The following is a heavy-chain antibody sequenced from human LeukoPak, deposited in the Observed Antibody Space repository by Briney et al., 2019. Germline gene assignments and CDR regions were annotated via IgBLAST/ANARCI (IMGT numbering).Heavy chain of an antibody. V-gene: IGHV4-34*01. CDR2: INHSGST. CDR3: ATEPGYCSGGRCYGGWFDP. J-gene: IGHJ5*02. D-gene: IGHD2-15*01. CDR1: GGSFSGYY. Sequence: PSETLSLTCAVYGGSFSGYYWSWIRQPPGKGLGWIGEINHSGSTNYNPSLKSRVTISVDTSKNQFSLKLSSVTAADTAVYYCATEPGYCSGGRCYGGWFDPWGQGTLVTVSS.